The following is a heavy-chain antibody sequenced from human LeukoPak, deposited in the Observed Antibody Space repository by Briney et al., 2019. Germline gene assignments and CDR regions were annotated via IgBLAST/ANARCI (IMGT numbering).Heavy chain of an antibody. CDR2: INLNSGGT. CDR1: GYSFIGYY. CDR3: ARDSAAAGGLSLDY. D-gene: IGHD6-13*01. Sequence: ASVKVSCKASGYSFIGYYMHWVRQAPGQGLEWMGWINLNSGGTKYAQKLQGRVTMTSDTSISTVYMELRRLRSDDTAVYYCARDSAAAGGLSLDYWGQGTLATVSS. J-gene: IGHJ4*02. V-gene: IGHV1-2*02.